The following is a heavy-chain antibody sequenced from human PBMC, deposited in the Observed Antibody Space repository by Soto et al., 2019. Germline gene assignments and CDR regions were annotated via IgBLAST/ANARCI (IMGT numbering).Heavy chain of an antibody. Sequence: QVQLVQSGAEVKKPGASVKVSCKASGYTFSTYGISWVRQAPGQGLEWMGWINGYNGNTNYAPKRQGIITKTTDTSTTTAYMELRSLRSDDTAVYYCARMGDVPYYYYGMDVWGQGTTVTVSS. V-gene: IGHV1-18*01. D-gene: IGHD3-16*01. CDR2: INGYNGNT. J-gene: IGHJ6*02. CDR3: ARMGDVPYYYYGMDV. CDR1: GYTFSTYG.